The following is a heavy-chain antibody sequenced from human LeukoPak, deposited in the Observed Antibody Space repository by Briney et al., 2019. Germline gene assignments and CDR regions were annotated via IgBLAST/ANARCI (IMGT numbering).Heavy chain of an antibody. CDR3: ARDSRDGYYFDY. J-gene: IGHJ4*02. V-gene: IGHV3-30*04. CDR1: GFTFSSYA. CDR2: ISYDGSNK. Sequence: PGGSLRLSCAASGFTFSSYAMHWVRQAPGKGLEWVAVISYDGSNKYYADSVKGRFTISRDNSKNTLYLQMNSLRAEDTAVYYCARDSRDGYYFDYWGQGTLVTVSS. D-gene: IGHD5-24*01.